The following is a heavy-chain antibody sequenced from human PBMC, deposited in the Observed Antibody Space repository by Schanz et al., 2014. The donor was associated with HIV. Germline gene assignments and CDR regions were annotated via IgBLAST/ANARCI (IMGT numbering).Heavy chain of an antibody. CDR1: GFTFKTYW. CDR2: IKLDGSEK. V-gene: IGHV3-7*01. D-gene: IGHD1-20*01. Sequence: EVQLLESGGGLVKPGGSLRLSCAASGFTFKTYWMSWVRQAPGKGLEWLANIKLDGSEKYYVDSVKGRFTISRDNTKNSLYLQMNSLRAEDTAVYYCARDYHWNWFDPWGQGTLVTVSS. J-gene: IGHJ5*02. CDR3: ARDYHWNWFDP.